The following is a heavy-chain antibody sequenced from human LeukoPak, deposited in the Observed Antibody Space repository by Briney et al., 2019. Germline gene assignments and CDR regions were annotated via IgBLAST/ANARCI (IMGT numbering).Heavy chain of an antibody. V-gene: IGHV3-73*01. Sequence: GGSLKLSCAASGFTFGGSAIHWVRQASGKGLEWVGRIRSTAFSYATAYAASVTGRFTISRDNSKNMVYLQINSLRAEDTAVYFCATRPPSTTYFGVFDYWGQGTLVTVSS. J-gene: IGHJ4*02. CDR1: GFTFGGSA. D-gene: IGHD2/OR15-2a*01. CDR3: ATRPPSTTYFGVFDY. CDR2: IRSTAFSYAT.